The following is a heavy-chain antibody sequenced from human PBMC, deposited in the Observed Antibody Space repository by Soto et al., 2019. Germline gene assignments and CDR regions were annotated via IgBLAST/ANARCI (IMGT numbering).Heavy chain of an antibody. CDR1: GFTFSSFW. V-gene: IGHV3-7*01. CDR3: ARYSRSSVDDY. J-gene: IGHJ4*02. Sequence: GGSLRLSCAVSGFTFSSFWMSWVRQAPGEGLEWVANIKQDGSVQQYVDSVKGRFTISRDNAKNSLYLQMNSLRAEDTAVYYCARYSRSSVDDYWGQGTLVTVSS. D-gene: IGHD2-21*01. CDR2: IKQDGSVQ.